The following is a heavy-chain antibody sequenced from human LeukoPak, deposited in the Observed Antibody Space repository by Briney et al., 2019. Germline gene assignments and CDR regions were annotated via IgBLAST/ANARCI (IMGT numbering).Heavy chain of an antibody. CDR2: ISDSGGT. CDR3: AKLEYLA. Sequence: GGSLRLSCAASGFTFSNSAMSWVRQAPGKGLEWVSAISDSGGTYYAGSVKGRFTISRDISKNTLFLQMNNLRAEDTAVYYCAKLEYLAGGQGTLVTVSS. J-gene: IGHJ4*02. CDR1: GFTFSNSA. D-gene: IGHD3-3*01. V-gene: IGHV3-23*01.